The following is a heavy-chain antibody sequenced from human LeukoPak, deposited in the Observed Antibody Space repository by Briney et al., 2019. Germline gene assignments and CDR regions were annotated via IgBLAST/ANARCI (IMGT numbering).Heavy chain of an antibody. CDR2: IYYSGST. D-gene: IGHD6-19*01. CDR1: GGSISSNSYY. Sequence: SETLSLTCTVSGGSISSNSYYWGWIRQPPGKGLEWIGSIYYSGSTYYNPSLKSRVTISVDTSKNQFSLKLSSVTAANTAVYYCARTNLGSGWRFDYWGQGTLVTVSS. CDR3: ARTNLGSGWRFDY. J-gene: IGHJ4*02. V-gene: IGHV4-39*01.